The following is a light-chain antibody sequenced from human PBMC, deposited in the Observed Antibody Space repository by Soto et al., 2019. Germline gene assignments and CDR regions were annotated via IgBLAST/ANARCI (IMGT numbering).Light chain of an antibody. V-gene: IGKV3-20*01. CDR2: GAS. Sequence: EIVLTQSPGTLSLSPGERATLSCRASQSVSSSSLAWYQQKPGQAPRLLIYGASSRATGIPDRFSGSGSGTDFTLTISSLQPEDFATYYCQQANSFPYTFGQGTKLEIK. J-gene: IGKJ2*01. CDR3: QQANSFPYT. CDR1: QSVSSSS.